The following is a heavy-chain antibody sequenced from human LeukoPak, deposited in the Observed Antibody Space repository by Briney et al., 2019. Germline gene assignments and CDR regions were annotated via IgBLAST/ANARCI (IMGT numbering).Heavy chain of an antibody. V-gene: IGHV3-23*01. J-gene: IGHJ5*02. CDR1: GFIFSSYV. CDR2: ISGSGGST. Sequence: GGSLRLSCEASGFIFSSYVMSWVRQAPGKGLEWVSAISGSGGSTYYADSVKGRFTISRDNSKNTLYLQMNSLRAEDTAVYYCAKGRYYYDSSGSNLWGQGTLVTVSS. CDR3: AKGRYYYDSSGSNL. D-gene: IGHD3-22*01.